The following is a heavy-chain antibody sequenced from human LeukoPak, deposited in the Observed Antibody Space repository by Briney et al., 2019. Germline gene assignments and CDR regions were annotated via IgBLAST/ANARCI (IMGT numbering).Heavy chain of an antibody. D-gene: IGHD1-26*01. CDR2: ISGSGGST. CDR1: GFTFSSYA. Sequence: PGGSLRLSCAASGFTFSSYAMSWVRQAPGKGLERVSTISGSGGSTYYADSVKGRFTISRDNSKNTLYLQMNSLRAEDTAVYYCAKVVGATTRGYFDYWGQGTLVTVSS. CDR3: AKVVGATTRGYFDY. J-gene: IGHJ4*02. V-gene: IGHV3-23*01.